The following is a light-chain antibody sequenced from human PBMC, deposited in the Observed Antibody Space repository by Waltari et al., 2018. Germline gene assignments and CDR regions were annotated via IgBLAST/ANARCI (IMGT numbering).Light chain of an antibody. CDR1: TVSVTGHS. Sequence: NFMVTQSHSVSESPGRTVTISCTRSTVSVTGHSLQWYQQRPGSAPTPVIYDNNPRPSGVPDRVSGSIDRSSNSASLTISGLKTEDEADYYCQSYDNNIWLFGGGTKVTVL. J-gene: IGLJ3*02. CDR3: QSYDNNIWL. CDR2: DNN. V-gene: IGLV6-57*03.